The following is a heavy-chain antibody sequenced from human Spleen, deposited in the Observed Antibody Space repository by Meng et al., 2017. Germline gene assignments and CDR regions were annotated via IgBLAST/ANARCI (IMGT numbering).Heavy chain of an antibody. CDR3: ARDSYGVHH. CDR1: GCTFTNYG. V-gene: IGHV3-33*01. Sequence: QVQLVEAGGGVVPPGTSLRLSCAASGCTFTNYGMHWVRQAPGKGLEWVAVLWYDGNRKYYADSVTGRFTISRDNAKNTLYLQMNRLRAEDTAVYYCARDSYGVHHWGQGTLVTVSS. D-gene: IGHD2-8*01. J-gene: IGHJ5*02. CDR2: LWYDGNRK.